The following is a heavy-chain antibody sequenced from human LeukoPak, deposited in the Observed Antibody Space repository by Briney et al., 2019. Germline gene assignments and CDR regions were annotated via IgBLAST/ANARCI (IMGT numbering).Heavy chain of an antibody. J-gene: IGHJ4*02. CDR3: ARDGGASFSAFDS. V-gene: IGHV3-23*01. CDR1: GFTFSSYA. D-gene: IGHD1-26*01. Sequence: GGSLRLSCAASGFTFSSYAMSWVRQAPGKGLEWVSAISGSGGSTYYADSVKGRFTISRDNAKNSLYLLMNSLRAEDTAVYYCARDGGASFSAFDSWGQGTLVTVSS. CDR2: ISGSGGST.